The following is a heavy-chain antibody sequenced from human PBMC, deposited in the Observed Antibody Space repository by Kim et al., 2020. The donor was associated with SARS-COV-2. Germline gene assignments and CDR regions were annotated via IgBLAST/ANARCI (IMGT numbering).Heavy chain of an antibody. CDR3: ARTLRFLYYGMDV. D-gene: IGHD3-3*01. J-gene: IGHJ6*02. V-gene: IGHV4-39*01. Sequence: YNPTLNSRVTISVDTSKNQFSLKLSSVTAADTAVYYCARTLRFLYYGMDVWGQGTTVTVSS.